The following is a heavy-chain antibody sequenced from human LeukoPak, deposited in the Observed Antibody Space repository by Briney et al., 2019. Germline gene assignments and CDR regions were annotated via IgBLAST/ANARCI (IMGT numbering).Heavy chain of an antibody. CDR2: IYPGDSDT. D-gene: IGHD3-9*01. CDR3: ARSSRYFDWFGSGHGAFDI. V-gene: IGHV5-51*01. J-gene: IGHJ3*02. CDR1: GYSFTSYW. Sequence: GESLKISCKGSGYSFTSYWIGWVRQMPGKGLEWMGIIYPGDSDTRYSPSFQGQVTISADKSISTAYLQWSSLKASDTAMYYCARSSRYFDWFGSGHGAFDIWGQGTMVTVSS.